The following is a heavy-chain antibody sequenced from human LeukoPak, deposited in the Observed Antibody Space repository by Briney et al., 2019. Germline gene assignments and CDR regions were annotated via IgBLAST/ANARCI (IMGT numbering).Heavy chain of an antibody. CDR2: INSDGSST. J-gene: IGHJ6*02. Sequence: QPGESLRLSCAASGFTFSSYWMNWVRQAPGKGLVWVSRINSDGSSTSYADSVKGRFTVSRDNAKNTLYLQMNSLRAEDTAVYYCATDFCGMDVWGQGTTVTVSS. CDR1: GFTFSSYW. CDR3: ATDFCGMDV. V-gene: IGHV3-74*01.